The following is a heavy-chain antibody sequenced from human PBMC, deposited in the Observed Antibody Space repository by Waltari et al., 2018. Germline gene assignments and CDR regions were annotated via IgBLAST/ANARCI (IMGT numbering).Heavy chain of an antibody. Sequence: QLQLQESGPRLVKPTETMSLTRTVSGGSSNTNTYSWAWIRQPPGKGLEWIGSVYYGGSTDYNESLKSRVTISVDTSKNQFSLNLSSVTAADTAVYYCASQDAAAVAYWFDPWGQGTPVTVSS. CDR1: GGSSNTNTYS. J-gene: IGHJ5*02. D-gene: IGHD2-15*01. CDR2: VYYGGST. V-gene: IGHV4-39*01. CDR3: ASQDAAAVAYWFDP.